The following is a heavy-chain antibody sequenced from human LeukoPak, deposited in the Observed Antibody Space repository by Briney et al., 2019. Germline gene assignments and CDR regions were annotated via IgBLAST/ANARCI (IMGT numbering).Heavy chain of an antibody. CDR2: IYPGDSDT. V-gene: IGHV5-51*01. D-gene: IGHD6-19*01. Sequence: GESLKISCKGSGYSFTSYWIGWVRQMPGKGLEGMGIIYPGDSDTRYSPSFQCQVTISADKSITTAYLQWSSLKASDTAMYYCARPQPGYSSGWYTGAFDIWGQGTMVTVSS. CDR3: ARPQPGYSSGWYTGAFDI. J-gene: IGHJ3*02. CDR1: GYSFTSYW.